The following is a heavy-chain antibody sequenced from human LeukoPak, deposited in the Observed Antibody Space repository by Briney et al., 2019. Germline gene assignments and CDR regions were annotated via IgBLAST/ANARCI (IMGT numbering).Heavy chain of an antibody. CDR2: IIPILGIA. CDR3: ARDKDYYDSSGYDHNAFDI. D-gene: IGHD3-22*01. CDR1: GGTFSSYA. Sequence: SVKVSCKASGGTFSSYAISWVRQAPGQGLEWMGRIIPILGIANYAQKFQGRVTITADKSTSTAYMELSSLRSEDTAVYYCARDKDYYDSSGYDHNAFDIWGQGTMVTVSS. V-gene: IGHV1-69*04. J-gene: IGHJ3*02.